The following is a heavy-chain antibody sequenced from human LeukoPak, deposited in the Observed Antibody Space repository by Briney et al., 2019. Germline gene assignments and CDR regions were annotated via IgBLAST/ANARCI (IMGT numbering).Heavy chain of an antibody. J-gene: IGHJ4*02. CDR2: ISYDGSNK. D-gene: IGHD1-26*01. Sequence: PGRSLRLSCAASGFTFSSYAMHWVRQAPGKGLEWVAVISYDGSNKYYADSVKGRFTISRDNSKNTLFLQMNSLRAEDTAVYYCARDREPRDSELDYWGQGTLVTVSS. CDR1: GFTFSSYA. CDR3: ARDREPRDSELDY. V-gene: IGHV3-30-3*01.